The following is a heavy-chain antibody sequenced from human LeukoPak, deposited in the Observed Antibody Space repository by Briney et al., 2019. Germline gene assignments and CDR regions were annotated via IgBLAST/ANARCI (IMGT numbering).Heavy chain of an antibody. V-gene: IGHV1-2*02. J-gene: IGHJ4*02. Sequence: ASVKVSCXASGYTFTGYYMHWVRQAPGQGLEWMGWINPNSGGTNYAQKLQGRVTMTTDTSTSTAYMELRSLRSDDTAVYYCARPGGTIFGVGLSYAHFDYWGQGTLVTVSS. CDR3: ARPGGTIFGVGLSYAHFDY. CDR2: INPNSGGT. D-gene: IGHD3-3*01. CDR1: GYTFTGYY.